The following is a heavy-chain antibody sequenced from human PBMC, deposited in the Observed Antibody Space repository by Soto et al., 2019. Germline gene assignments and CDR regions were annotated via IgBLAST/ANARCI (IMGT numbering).Heavy chain of an antibody. CDR3: AKDFTPDGYWDFDY. CDR2: VLQTGSTT. CDR1: GFIFSTYT. Sequence: EVQLLESGGGLVQPGGSLRLSCAASGFIFSTYTVNWVRQAPGKGLEWVSAVLQTGSTTYYADSVKGRFTISRDNSQNMLYLQMNNLRVEDTAVYYCAKDFTPDGYWDFDYWGQGTLVTVSS. D-gene: IGHD4-17*01. V-gene: IGHV3-23*01. J-gene: IGHJ4*02.